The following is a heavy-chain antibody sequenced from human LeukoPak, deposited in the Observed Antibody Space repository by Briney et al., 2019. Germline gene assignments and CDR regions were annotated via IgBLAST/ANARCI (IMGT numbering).Heavy chain of an antibody. Sequence: PSETLSLTCAVYGRSFSGYYWSWIRQPPGKGLEWIGEINHSGSTNYNPSLKSRVTISVDTSKNQFSLKLSSVTAADTAVYYCARSSRGYKDYWGQGTLVTVSS. CDR3: ARSSRGYKDY. V-gene: IGHV4-34*01. CDR1: GRSFSGYY. D-gene: IGHD5-24*01. J-gene: IGHJ4*02. CDR2: INHSGST.